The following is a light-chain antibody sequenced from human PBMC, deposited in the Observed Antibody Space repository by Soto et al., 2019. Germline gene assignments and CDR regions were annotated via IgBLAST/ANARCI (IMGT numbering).Light chain of an antibody. V-gene: IGKV4-1*01. Sequence: DSLMAQSPASLAVSMGERASVNCKSRRRVLYSSNNQNYLAWYQQKPGQPPKLLIYWASTRQSGVPDRFSGSGSGTDFTLTNSSLQAEDGAVYYCQQYYITPFTVGQGTRLEIK. J-gene: IGKJ5*01. CDR2: WAS. CDR1: RRVLYSSNNQNY. CDR3: QQYYITPFT.